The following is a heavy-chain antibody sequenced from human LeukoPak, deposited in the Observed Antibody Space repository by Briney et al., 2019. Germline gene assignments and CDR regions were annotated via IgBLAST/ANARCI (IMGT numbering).Heavy chain of an antibody. CDR3: ARWAFTYYYDSHDAFDI. CDR1: GGSISNNNW. J-gene: IGHJ3*02. V-gene: IGHV4-4*02. D-gene: IGHD3-22*01. CDR2: IYHSGST. Sequence: SGTLSLTCAVSGGSISNNNWWSWVRQPPGKGLEWIGEIYHSGSTNYNPSLKSRVTISVDKSKNQFSLKLSSVTAADTAVYYCARWAFTYYYDSHDAFDIWGQGTMVTVSS.